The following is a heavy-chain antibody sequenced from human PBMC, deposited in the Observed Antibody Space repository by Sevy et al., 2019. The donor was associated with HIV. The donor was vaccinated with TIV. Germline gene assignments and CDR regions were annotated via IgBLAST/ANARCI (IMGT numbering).Heavy chain of an antibody. Sequence: GGSLRLSCAASGFTFSTYGMHWVRRAPGKGLEWVAGPSYDGRHKDYADSVKGRFTISRDNSKNTLDLQMNSLRAEDTAVYYCAKDPDIVIVLGATALRQWGQGTLVTVSS. CDR2: PSYDGRHK. V-gene: IGHV3-30*18. D-gene: IGHD2-15*01. J-gene: IGHJ1*01. CDR1: GFTFSTYG. CDR3: AKDPDIVIVLGATALRQ.